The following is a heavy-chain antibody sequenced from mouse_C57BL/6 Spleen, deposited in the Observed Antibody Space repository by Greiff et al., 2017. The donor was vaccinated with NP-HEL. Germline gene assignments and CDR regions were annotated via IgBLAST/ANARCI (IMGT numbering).Heavy chain of an antibody. J-gene: IGHJ4*01. CDR3: ARVWDGAMDY. CDR2: IDPSDSYT. CDR1: GYTFTSYW. V-gene: IGHV1-69*01. D-gene: IGHD4-1*01. Sequence: VQLQESGAELVMPGASVKLSCKASGYTFTSYWMHWVKQRPGQGLEWIGEIDPSDSYTNYNQKFKGKSTLTVDKSSSTAYMQLSSLTSEDSAVYYCARVWDGAMDYWGQGTSVTVSS.